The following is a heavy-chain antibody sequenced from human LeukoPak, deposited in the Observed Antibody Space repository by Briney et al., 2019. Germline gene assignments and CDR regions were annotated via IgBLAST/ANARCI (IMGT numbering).Heavy chain of an antibody. V-gene: IGHV3-30*02. CDR3: AKVREGYCSGGSCSRGGTHMDV. Sequence: GGSLRLSCAASGFTFSSYGMHWVRQAPGKGLEWVAIIRFDGSYKDYADSVKGRFTISRDKSKNTLYLQMNSLRAEDTAVYYCAKVREGYCSGGSCSRGGTHMDVWGKGTTVTTSS. J-gene: IGHJ6*03. D-gene: IGHD2-15*01. CDR2: IRFDGSYK. CDR1: GFTFSSYG.